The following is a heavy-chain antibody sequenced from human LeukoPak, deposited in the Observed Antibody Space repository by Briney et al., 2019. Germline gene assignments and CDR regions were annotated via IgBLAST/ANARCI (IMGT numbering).Heavy chain of an antibody. V-gene: IGHV3-74*01. J-gene: IGHJ4*02. CDR3: TRGRPHGNDY. CDR2: IASDGSST. D-gene: IGHD4-23*01. Sequence: GGSLRLSCAASGFTFNTYWMNWVRQAPGKGLVWVSRIASDGSSTTYADSVKGRFSISRDNAKNTLYLQMNSLRVEDTAVYYCTRGRPHGNDYWGQGTLVTVSS. CDR1: GFTFNTYW.